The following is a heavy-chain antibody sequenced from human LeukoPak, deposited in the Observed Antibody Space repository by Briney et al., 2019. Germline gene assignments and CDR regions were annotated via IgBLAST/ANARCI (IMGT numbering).Heavy chain of an antibody. CDR2: ISYDGSNK. V-gene: IGHV3-30-3*01. CDR3: ARASLKGLAAAGS. CDR1: GFTFSSYA. Sequence: PGGSLRLSCAASGFTFSSYAMHWVRQAPGKGLEWVAVISYDGSNKYYADPVKGRFTSSRDNSKNTLYLQMNSLRGEDMAVYYCARASLKGLAAAGSWGQGTLVTVSS. D-gene: IGHD6-13*01. J-gene: IGHJ4*02.